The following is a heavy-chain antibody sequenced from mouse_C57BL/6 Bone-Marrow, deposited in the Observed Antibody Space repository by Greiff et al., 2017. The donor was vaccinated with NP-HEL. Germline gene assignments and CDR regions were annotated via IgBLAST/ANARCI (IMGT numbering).Heavy chain of an antibody. CDR3: ARWTMDY. CDR1: GYTFTDYY. J-gene: IGHJ4*01. CDR2: IYPGSGNT. V-gene: IGHV1-76*01. Sequence: VMLVESGAELVRPGASVKLSCKASGYTFTDYYINWVKQRPGQGLEWIARIYPGSGNTYYNEKFKGKATLTAEKSSSTAYMQLSSLTSEDSAVYFCARWTMDYWGQGTSVTVSS.